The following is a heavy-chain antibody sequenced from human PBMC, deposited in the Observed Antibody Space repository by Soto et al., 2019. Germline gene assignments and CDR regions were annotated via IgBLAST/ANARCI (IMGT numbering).Heavy chain of an antibody. CDR3: ARALFPDVDIYAMDV. CDR1: GFTFRYHA. CDR2: IWNDGSNK. Sequence: SGGSLRLSCAASGFTFRYHAMHWVRQSPGKGREWLAIIWNDGSNKFYAGSVQGRFTISRDNSKNTVYLQMNTLSAEDTAVYYCARALFPDVDIYAMDVWGQGTTVTVSS. V-gene: IGHV3-33*01. J-gene: IGHJ6*02. D-gene: IGHD5-12*01.